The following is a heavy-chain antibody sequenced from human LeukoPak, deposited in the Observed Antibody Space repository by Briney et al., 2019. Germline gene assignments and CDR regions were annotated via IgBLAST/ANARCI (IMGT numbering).Heavy chain of an antibody. V-gene: IGHV1-24*01. D-gene: IGHD3-22*01. CDR3: ARDHYYDSSGYYYLEANFNY. CDR1: GYTLTELS. CDR2: FDPEDGET. Sequence: ASVKVSCKVSGYTLTELSMHWVRQAPGKGLEWMGGFDPEDGETIYAQKLQGRVTMTTDTSTSTAYMELRSLRSDDTAVYYCARDHYYDSSGYYYLEANFNYWGQGTLVTVSS. J-gene: IGHJ4*02.